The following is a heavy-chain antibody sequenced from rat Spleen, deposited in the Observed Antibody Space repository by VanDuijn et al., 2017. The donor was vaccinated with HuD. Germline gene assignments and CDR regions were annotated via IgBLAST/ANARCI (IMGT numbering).Heavy chain of an antibody. D-gene: IGHD1-2*01. Sequence: EVQVVDHGGGLVQPGRSLKVSCAPSGFSFSMYGMAWVRQTPTKGLEWVASISTGGTNTYYRDSVKGRFTVSRDNAKSTLYLQMDSLRSEDTATYYCARRQLSYWYFEFWGPGTMVTVSS. CDR2: ISTGGTNT. J-gene: IGHJ1*01. CDR3: ARRQLSYWYFEF. CDR1: GFSFSMYG. V-gene: IGHV5S13*01.